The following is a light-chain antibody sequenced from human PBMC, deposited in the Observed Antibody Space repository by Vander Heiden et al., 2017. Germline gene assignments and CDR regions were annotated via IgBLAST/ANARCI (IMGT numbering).Light chain of an antibody. CDR2: DAS. V-gene: IGKV1-33*01. CDR3: QQYEKLPLT. Sequence: DFQMTQSPSFLSASVGDRVTLTCQASQDITNYLNWYQQKPGKAPKLLIYDASNLETGVPSRFSGGGSGTDFTLTISSLQPEDIGTYFCQQYEKLPLTFGGGTKVE. J-gene: IGKJ4*01. CDR1: QDITNY.